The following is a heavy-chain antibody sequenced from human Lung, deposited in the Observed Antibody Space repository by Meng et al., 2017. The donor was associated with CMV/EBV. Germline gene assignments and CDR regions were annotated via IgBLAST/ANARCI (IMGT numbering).Heavy chain of an antibody. V-gene: IGHV3-43*01. CDR3: AKDRYSGSYSSPGYLDY. D-gene: IGHD1-26*01. J-gene: IGHJ4*02. Sequence: GEXXKISCAASGFTFDDYTMHWVRQAPGKGLEWVSLISWDGGSTYYADSVKGRFTISRDNSKNSLYLQMNSLRTEDTALYYCAKDRYSGSYSSPGYLDYWGQGTLVTVSS. CDR1: GFTFDDYT. CDR2: ISWDGGST.